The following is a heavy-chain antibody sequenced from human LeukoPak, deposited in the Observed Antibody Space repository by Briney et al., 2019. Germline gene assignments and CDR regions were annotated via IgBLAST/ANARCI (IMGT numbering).Heavy chain of an antibody. CDR3: AGTQGVLYDKLG. J-gene: IGHJ4*02. CDR1: GFTFSSYW. V-gene: IGHV3-7*01. Sequence: GGSLRLSCAASGFTFSSYWMSWVRQAPGKGLEWVAYIKQDGSEKYYVDSVKGRFTISRDNAKNSLYLQMSSLRAEDTAVYYCAGTQGVLYDKLGWGQGTLVTVSS. D-gene: IGHD3-22*01. CDR2: IKQDGSEK.